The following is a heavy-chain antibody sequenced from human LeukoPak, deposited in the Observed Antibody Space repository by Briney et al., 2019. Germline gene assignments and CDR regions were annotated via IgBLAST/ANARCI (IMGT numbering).Heavy chain of an antibody. D-gene: IGHD5-18*01. V-gene: IGHV3-23*01. CDR1: GFTFSSYA. CDR3: AKIGTGYSYGYYYFDY. Sequence: QTGGSLRLSCAASGFTFSSYAMSWVRQAPGKGLEWVSAISGSGGSTYYADSVKGRFTISRDNSKNTLYLQMNSLRAEDTAVYYCAKIGTGYSYGYYYFDYWGQGTLVTVSS. CDR2: ISGSGGST. J-gene: IGHJ4*02.